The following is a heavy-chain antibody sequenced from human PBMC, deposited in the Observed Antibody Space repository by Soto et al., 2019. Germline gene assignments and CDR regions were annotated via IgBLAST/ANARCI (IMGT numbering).Heavy chain of an antibody. D-gene: IGHD3-3*01. CDR2: INHSGST. Sequence: SETLSLTCAVYGGSFSGYYWSWIRQPPGKGLEWIGEINHSGSTNYNPSLKSRVTISVDTSKNQFSLKLSSVTAADTAVHYCAREYDFWSGYSAYYGMDVWGQGTTVTVSS. V-gene: IGHV4-34*01. CDR1: GGSFSGYY. J-gene: IGHJ6*02. CDR3: AREYDFWSGYSAYYGMDV.